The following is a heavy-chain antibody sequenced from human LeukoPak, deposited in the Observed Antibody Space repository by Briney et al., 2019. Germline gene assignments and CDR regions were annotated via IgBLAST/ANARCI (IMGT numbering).Heavy chain of an antibody. V-gene: IGHV3-9*01. J-gene: IGHJ4*02. CDR1: GFTFDDYA. D-gene: IGHD6-13*01. CDR2: ISRNSGSI. Sequence: GGSLRLSCAASGFTFDDYAMHWVRQAPGKGLEWVSGISRNSGSIGYADSVKGRFTISRDNAKNSLYLQMNSLRAEDTALYYCAKDSGYGIAAAAPDYWGQGTLVTVSS. CDR3: AKDSGYGIAAAAPDY.